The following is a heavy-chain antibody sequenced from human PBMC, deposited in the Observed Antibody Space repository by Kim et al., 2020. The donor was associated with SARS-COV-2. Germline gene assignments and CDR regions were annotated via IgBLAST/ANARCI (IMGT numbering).Heavy chain of an antibody. CDR3: AREGPNTYYFDY. Sequence: ASVKVSCKASGYTFTSYHMHWVRQAPGQGLEWMGFINASGRSASYPQKFQGRVTMTRDTSTSTVYMELSSLRSEDTAVYYCAREGPNTYYFDYWGQGTLSPSPQ. D-gene: IGHD3-16*01. J-gene: IGHJ4*02. V-gene: IGHV1-46*01. CDR1: GYTFTSYH. CDR2: INASGRSA.